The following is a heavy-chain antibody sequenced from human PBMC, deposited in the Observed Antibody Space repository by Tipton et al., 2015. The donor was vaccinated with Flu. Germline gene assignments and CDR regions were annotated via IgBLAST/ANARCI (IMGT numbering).Heavy chain of an antibody. CDR1: GGSISSYY. CDR3: ARKHLYFDY. V-gene: IGHV4-59*01. Sequence: LRLSCTVSGGSISSYYWSWIRQPPGKGLEWIGYIYYSGSTNYNPSLKSRVTISVDTSKNQFSLKLSSVTAADTAVYYCARKHLYFDYWGQGTLVTVSS. CDR2: IYYSGST. J-gene: IGHJ4*02.